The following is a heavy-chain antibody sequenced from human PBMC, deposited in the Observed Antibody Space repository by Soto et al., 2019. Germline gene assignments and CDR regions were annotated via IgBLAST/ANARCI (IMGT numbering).Heavy chain of an antibody. CDR3: ASYRGAFYFDS. Sequence: QVHLQESGPGLVKPSETLSLTCSVSGRSMSSNYWSWIRQSPDKGLEWLGSVFYGGTDYNPSLEGRVTMSVETSKSQFSLTLTSVTAADTAVYYCASYRGAFYFDSWGQGLLVTVSS. J-gene: IGHJ4*02. V-gene: IGHV4-59*01. CDR2: VFYGGT. D-gene: IGHD3-16*01. CDR1: GRSMSSNY.